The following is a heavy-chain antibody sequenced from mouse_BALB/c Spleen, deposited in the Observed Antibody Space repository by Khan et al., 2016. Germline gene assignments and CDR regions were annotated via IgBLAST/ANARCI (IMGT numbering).Heavy chain of an antibody. J-gene: IGHJ2*01. Sequence: EVQLQESGPGLVKPSQSLSLTCTVTGYSITSDYAWNWIRQFPGNNLEWMGYISYSGSTSYNPSLKSRISITRDTSKNQFFLQLNSVTTEDTATYYCARGYDYDYDFDYWGQGTTLTVSS. D-gene: IGHD2-4*01. CDR3: ARGYDYDYDFDY. CDR2: ISYSGST. V-gene: IGHV3-2*02. CDR1: GYSITSDYA.